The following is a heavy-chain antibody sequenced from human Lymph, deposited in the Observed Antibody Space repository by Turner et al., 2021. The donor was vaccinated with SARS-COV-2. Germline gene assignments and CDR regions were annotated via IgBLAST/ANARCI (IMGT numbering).Heavy chain of an antibody. CDR2: ISGSGGDT. Sequence: EVQLLESGGGLVQPGGSLRLSCAASGCTFSSYAMSWVRQAPGKGLEWVSAISGSGGDTYYADSVKGRFTISRDNSKNTLYLQMNSLRAEDTAVYYCAKGVRGAMIVVVIPYFDYWGQGTLVTVSS. V-gene: IGHV3-23*01. CDR1: GCTFSSYA. CDR3: AKGVRGAMIVVVIPYFDY. D-gene: IGHD3-22*01. J-gene: IGHJ4*02.